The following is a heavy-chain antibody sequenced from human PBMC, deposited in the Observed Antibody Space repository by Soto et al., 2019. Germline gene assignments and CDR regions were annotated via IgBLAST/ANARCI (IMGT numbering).Heavy chain of an antibody. D-gene: IGHD6-13*01. V-gene: IGHV3-23*01. J-gene: IGHJ3*02. Sequence: EVQLLESGGGLVQPGVSLRLSCAASGFTFSSYAMSWVRQAPRKGLEWVSAISGSGGSTYYADSVKGRFTISRDNSKNKLYLQMNSLRAEDTAVYYCAKALQQLVRGAFDIWGQGTMVTVSS. CDR1: GFTFSSYA. CDR2: ISGSGGST. CDR3: AKALQQLVRGAFDI.